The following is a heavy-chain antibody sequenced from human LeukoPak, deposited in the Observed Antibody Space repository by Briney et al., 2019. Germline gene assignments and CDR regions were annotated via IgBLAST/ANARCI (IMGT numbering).Heavy chain of an antibody. CDR2: INPNSGGT. CDR1: GYTFTGYY. Sequence: ASVKVSCKASGYTFTGYYMHWVRQAPGQGLEWMGWINPNSGGTNYAQKFQGRVTMTRDTSISTAYMELSRLRSDDTAVYYCARVPFLCPYCSSTSFVRGDYYFDYWGQGTLVTVSS. V-gene: IGHV1-2*02. J-gene: IGHJ4*02. CDR3: ARVPFLCPYCSSTSFVRGDYYFDY. D-gene: IGHD2-2*01.